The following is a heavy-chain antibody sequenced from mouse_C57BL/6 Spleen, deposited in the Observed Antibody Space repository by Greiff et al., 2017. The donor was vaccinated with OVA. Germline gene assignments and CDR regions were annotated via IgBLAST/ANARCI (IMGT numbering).Heavy chain of an antibody. D-gene: IGHD1-1*01. CDR1: GYTFTSYW. CDR2: IYPGSGST. J-gene: IGHJ4*01. V-gene: IGHV1-55*01. Sequence: QVQLQQPGAELVKPGASVKMSCKASGYTFTSYWITWVKQRPGQGLEWIGDIYPGSGSTNYNEKFKSKATLTVDTSSSTAYMQLSSLTSADSAVYYCARDYGSSLYAMDYWGQGTSVTVSS. CDR3: ARDYGSSLYAMDY.